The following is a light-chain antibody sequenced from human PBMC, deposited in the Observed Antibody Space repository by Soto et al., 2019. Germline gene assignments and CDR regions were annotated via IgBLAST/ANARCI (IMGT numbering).Light chain of an antibody. J-gene: IGKJ2*02. CDR1: QSVLHSPNNKNY. CDR3: QQCYVVPCT. CDR2: WAS. V-gene: IGKV4-1*01. Sequence: DIVMTQSPDSLAVSLGERATINCKSSQSVLHSPNNKNYLAWFQQKPGQPPKLLIYWASTRESGVPDEFSGSGSGTDLPLTVSSLQAEDVAVYYCQQCYVVPCTFGQGTKLEIK.